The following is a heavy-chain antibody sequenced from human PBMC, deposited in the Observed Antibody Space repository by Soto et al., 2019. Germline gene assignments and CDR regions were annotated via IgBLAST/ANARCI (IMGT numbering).Heavy chain of an antibody. CDR1: GGSISTSSSY. V-gene: IGHV4-39*01. CDR2: INYSGST. J-gene: IGHJ4*02. D-gene: IGHD2-8*02. CDR3: ARHPGPDY. Sequence: ETLSLTCTVSGGSISTSSSYWGWIRQPPGKGLEWIGSINYSGSTYYNPSLKSRVTISVDTSKNHFSLNLNSMSAADTAVYYCARHPGPDYWGQGTLVTVSS.